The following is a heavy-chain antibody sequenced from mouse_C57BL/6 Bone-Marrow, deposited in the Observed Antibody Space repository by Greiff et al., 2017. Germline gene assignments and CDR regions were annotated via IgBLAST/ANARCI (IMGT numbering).Heavy chain of an antibody. Sequence: VQLQQPGAELVRPGTSVKLSCKASGYTFTSYWMHWVKQRPGQGLEWIGVIDPSDSYTNYNQKFKGKAPLTVDTSSSTAYMQLSSLPSEDSAVYYYASGESFAYWGQGTLVTVSA. CDR3: ASGESFAY. V-gene: IGHV1-59*01. J-gene: IGHJ3*01. CDR2: IDPSDSYT. CDR1: GYTFTSYW.